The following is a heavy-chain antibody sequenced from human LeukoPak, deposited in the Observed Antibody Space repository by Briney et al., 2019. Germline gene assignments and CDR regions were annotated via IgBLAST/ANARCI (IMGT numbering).Heavy chain of an antibody. J-gene: IGHJ4*02. CDR3: ARLRLGELSTFDY. V-gene: IGHV3-9*01. CDR2: ISWNSSSI. D-gene: IGHD3-16*02. CDR1: GFTFDDYA. Sequence: GGSLRLSCAASGFTFDDYAMHWVRQAPGKGLEWVSGISWNSSSIGYADSVKGRFTISRDNAKNSLYLQMNSLRAEDTALYYCARLRLGELSTFDYWGQGTLVTVSS.